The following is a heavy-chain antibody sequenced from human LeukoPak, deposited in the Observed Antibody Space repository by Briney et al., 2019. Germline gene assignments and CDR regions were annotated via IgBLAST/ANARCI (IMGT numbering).Heavy chain of an antibody. D-gene: IGHD2-21*01. CDR3: ARDPLFADY. J-gene: IGHJ4*02. CDR2: ISSSSSYI. Sequence: GGSLRLSCAASGFTFSDYYMTWVRQAPGKGLEWVSSISSSSSYIYYADSVKGRFTISRDNAKNSLYLQMNSLRAEDTAVYYCARDPLFADYWGQGTLVTVSS. V-gene: IGHV3-11*06. CDR1: GFTFSDYY.